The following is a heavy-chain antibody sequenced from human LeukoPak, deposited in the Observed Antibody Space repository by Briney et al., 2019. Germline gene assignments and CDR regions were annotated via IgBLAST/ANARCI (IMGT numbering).Heavy chain of an antibody. J-gene: IGHJ5*02. CDR1: GGTFSSYA. CDR2: IIPIFGTA. V-gene: IGHV1-69*13. Sequence: SVKVSCKASGGTFSSYAISWVRQAPGQGLEWMGGIIPIFGTANYAQKFQGRVTITADESTSTAYMELSSLRSEDTAVYYCAREIGVISPHGFDPWGQGTLVTVSS. D-gene: IGHD3-22*01. CDR3: AREIGVISPHGFDP.